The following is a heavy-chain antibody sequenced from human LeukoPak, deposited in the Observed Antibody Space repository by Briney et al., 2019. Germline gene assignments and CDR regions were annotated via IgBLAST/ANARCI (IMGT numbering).Heavy chain of an antibody. CDR1: GFTFSNYS. D-gene: IGHD2-2*02. V-gene: IGHV3-23*01. J-gene: IGHJ4*02. CDR3: TKARSASSSSCYNY. CDR2: ISGSDTST. Sequence: GGSLRLSCAASGFTFSNYSMTWVRQAPGKGLEWVSSISGSDTSTYYADSVKGRFTISRDNSKNTLELQMDSRRAEDTAVYYCTKARSASSSSCYNYWGQGILVTVSS.